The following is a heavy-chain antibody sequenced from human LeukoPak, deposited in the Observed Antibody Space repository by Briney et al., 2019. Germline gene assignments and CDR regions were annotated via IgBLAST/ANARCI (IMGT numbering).Heavy chain of an antibody. CDR3: ARFGYYYDSTGYYIDY. D-gene: IGHD3-22*01. J-gene: IGHJ4*02. V-gene: IGHV4-38-2*02. Sequence: KPSETLSLTCTVSGYSINSGYYWDWIRQPPGKGLEWIGSIYHSGSTYYNPSLKSRVTISVDTSKNQFSLKLNSVTAADTAVYYCARFGYYYDSTGYYIDYWGQGTLVTVSS. CDR1: GYSINSGYY. CDR2: IYHSGST.